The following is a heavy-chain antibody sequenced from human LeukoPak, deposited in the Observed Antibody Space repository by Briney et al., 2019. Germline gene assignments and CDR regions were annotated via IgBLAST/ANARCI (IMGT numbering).Heavy chain of an antibody. CDR1: GFTFSCYA. CDR2: ISGSGGST. CDR3: AKDLYHSGYDPRFDY. D-gene: IGHD5-12*01. V-gene: IGHV3-23*01. J-gene: IGHJ4*02. Sequence: GGSLRLSCAASGFTFSCYAMSWVRQAPGKGLEWVTAISGSGGSTYYADSVKGRFTISRDNSKNTLYLQMNSLRAEDTAVYYCAKDLYHSGYDPRFDYWGQGTLVTVSS.